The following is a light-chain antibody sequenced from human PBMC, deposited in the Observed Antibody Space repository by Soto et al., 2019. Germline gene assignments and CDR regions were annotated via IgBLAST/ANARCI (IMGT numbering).Light chain of an antibody. J-gene: IGKJ1*01. V-gene: IGKV3-20*01. CDR1: QNVGSRY. Sequence: EIVLTQSPGTLSLSPGERATLSCRASQNVGSRYLAWYQQKPGQAPRLLIYGTSNRATCIPDRFSGSGSGTDVSLTISSLEPGDLAVYYCQQYGSSPRTFGQGTKVEIK. CDR3: QQYGSSPRT. CDR2: GTS.